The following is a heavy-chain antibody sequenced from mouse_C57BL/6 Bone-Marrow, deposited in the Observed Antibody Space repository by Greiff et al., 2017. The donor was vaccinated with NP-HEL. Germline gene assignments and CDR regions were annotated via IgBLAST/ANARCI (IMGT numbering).Heavy chain of an antibody. J-gene: IGHJ2*01. CDR1: GYTFTSYW. D-gene: IGHD1-1*01. V-gene: IGHV1-61*01. CDR2: IYPSDSET. CDR3: ARWGFYGSSPYYFDY. Sequence: QVQLQQPGAELVRPGSSVKLSCKASGYTFTSYWMDWVKQRPGQGLEWIGNIYPSDSETHYNQKFKDKATLTVDKSSSTAYMQLSSLTSEDSAVYYCARWGFYGSSPYYFDYWGQGTTLTVSS.